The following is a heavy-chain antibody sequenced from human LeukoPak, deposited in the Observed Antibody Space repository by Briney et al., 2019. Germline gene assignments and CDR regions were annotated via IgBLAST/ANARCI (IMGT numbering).Heavy chain of an antibody. CDR3: ARDEAAEDYDFSSGYSPPYYYGMDV. D-gene: IGHD3-3*01. CDR1: GYTFTSYG. Sequence: GASVKVSCQASGYTFTSYGISWVRQAPGQGLEWMGWISAYKGNTNYAQKLQGRVTMTTDTSTSTAYMELRSLRSDDTAVYYCARDEAAEDYDFSSGYSPPYYYGMDVWGQGTTVTVSS. V-gene: IGHV1-18*01. CDR2: ISAYKGNT. J-gene: IGHJ6*02.